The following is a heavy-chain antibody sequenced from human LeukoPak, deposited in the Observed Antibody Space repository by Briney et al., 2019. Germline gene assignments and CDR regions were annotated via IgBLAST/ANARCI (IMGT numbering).Heavy chain of an antibody. CDR3: ARLKWRELPHFDY. CDR1: GFTFSDYY. D-gene: IGHD1-26*01. CDR2: ISSSGSTI. V-gene: IGHV3-11*04. J-gene: IGHJ4*02. Sequence: GGSLRLSCAASGFTFSDYYMSWIRQAPGKGLEWVSYISSSGSTIYYADSVKGRFTISRDNAKNSLYLQMNSLRAEDTAVYYCARLKWRELPHFDYWGQGTLVTVSS.